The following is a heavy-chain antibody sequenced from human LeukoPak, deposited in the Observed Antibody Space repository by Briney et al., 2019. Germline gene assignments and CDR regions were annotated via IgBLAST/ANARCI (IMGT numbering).Heavy chain of an antibody. CDR2: IYYGGST. J-gene: IGHJ6*03. D-gene: IGHD2-2*01. Sequence: PSDTLSLTCSVSGGSISCHYWSWIRQPPGKELEWIGYIYYGGSTNYNPSLKSRVTISMDTSKSQFSLRLSSVAAADTAVYYCARVGGCRSTSCSWKYYNYYMDVWGKGTTVTVCS. CDR1: GGSISCHY. V-gene: IGHV4-59*11. CDR3: ARVGGCRSTSCSWKYYNYYMDV.